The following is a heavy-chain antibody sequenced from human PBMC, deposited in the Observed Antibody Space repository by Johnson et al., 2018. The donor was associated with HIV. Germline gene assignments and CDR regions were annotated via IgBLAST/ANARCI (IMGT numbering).Heavy chain of an antibody. D-gene: IGHD1-7*01. CDR3: ARAGQLPEDAFDI. CDR1: GFTLDDYA. Sequence: VQLVESGGGLVQPGRSLRLSCAASGFTLDDYAMHWVRQAPGKGLEWVANIKQAGSEKYYVDSVKGRFTISRDNAKKSLYLQMNSLRAEDTAVYYCARAGQLPEDAFDIWGQGTMVTVSS. V-gene: IGHV3-7*03. J-gene: IGHJ3*02. CDR2: IKQAGSEK.